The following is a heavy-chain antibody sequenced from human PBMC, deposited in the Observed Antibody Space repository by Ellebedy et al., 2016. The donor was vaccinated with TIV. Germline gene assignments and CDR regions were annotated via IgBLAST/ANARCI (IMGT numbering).Heavy chain of an antibody. CDR2: IYYSGST. CDR3: ARQTTGLYALDY. D-gene: IGHD1-14*01. Sequence: SETLSLTCTVSGGSISSSSYYWGWIRQPPGKGLEWIGSIYYSGSTYYNPSLKSRVTISVDTSKNQFSLKLSSVTAADTAVYYCARQTTGLYALDYWGQGTLVTVSS. J-gene: IGHJ4*02. V-gene: IGHV4-39*01. CDR1: GGSISSSSYY.